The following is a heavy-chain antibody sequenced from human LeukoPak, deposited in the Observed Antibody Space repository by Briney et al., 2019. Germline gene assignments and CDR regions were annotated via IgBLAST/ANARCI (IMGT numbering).Heavy chain of an antibody. CDR2: IYHSGTT. Sequence: PSGTLSLTCAVSGDSINSSNWWNWVRQPPGQGLEWIAEIYHSGTTYYNPPLKSRVTISVDTSRNQFSLKLSSVTAADTAVYYCARANRYDLYFDYWGQGTLVTVSS. CDR1: GDSINSSNW. D-gene: IGHD5-12*01. V-gene: IGHV4-4*02. CDR3: ARANRYDLYFDY. J-gene: IGHJ4*02.